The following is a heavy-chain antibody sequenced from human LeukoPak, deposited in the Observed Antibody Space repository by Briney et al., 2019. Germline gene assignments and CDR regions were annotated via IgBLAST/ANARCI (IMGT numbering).Heavy chain of an antibody. Sequence: PGGSLRLSCAASGVTFTRYTMHWVRQAPGKGLEWVAVVLYDGSNKHYADSVRGRFTLSTDTTKNTLSLQMNTLRADDTAVYFCVRDNYGGILDFWGQGALVTVSS. J-gene: IGHJ4*02. CDR3: VRDNYGGILDF. CDR2: VLYDGSNK. D-gene: IGHD2-21*01. V-gene: IGHV3-30*04. CDR1: GVTFTRYT.